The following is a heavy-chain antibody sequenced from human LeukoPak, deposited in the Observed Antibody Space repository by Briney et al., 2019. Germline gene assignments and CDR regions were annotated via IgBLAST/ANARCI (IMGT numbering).Heavy chain of an antibody. V-gene: IGHV3-66*01. CDR2: IYSGGST. D-gene: IGHD4-23*01. CDR3: ARGVTVVTPIGY. Sequence: GGSLRLSCAASGFTVSSNYMSWVRQAPGKGLEWVSVIYSGGSTYYADSVKGRFTISRDNSKNTLYLQMNSLRAEDTAVYYCARGVTVVTPIGYWGQGTLVTVSS. J-gene: IGHJ4*02. CDR1: GFTVSSNY.